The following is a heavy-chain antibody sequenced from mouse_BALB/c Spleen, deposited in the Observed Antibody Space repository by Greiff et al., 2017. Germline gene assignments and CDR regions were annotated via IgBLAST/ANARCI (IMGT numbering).Heavy chain of an antibody. CDR2: ISNLAYSI. Sequence: EVHLVESGGGLVQPGGSRKLSCAASGFTFSDYGMAWVRQAPGKGPEWVAFISNLAYSIYYADTVTGRFTISRENAKNTLYLEMSSLRSEDTAMYYCARDLGVTTGYDFDYWGQGTTLTVSS. D-gene: IGHD2-1*01. J-gene: IGHJ2*01. CDR1: GFTFSDYG. V-gene: IGHV5-15*02. CDR3: ARDLGVTTGYDFDY.